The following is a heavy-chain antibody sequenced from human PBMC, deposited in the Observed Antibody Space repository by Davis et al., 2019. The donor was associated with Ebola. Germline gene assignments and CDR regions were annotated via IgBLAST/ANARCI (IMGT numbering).Heavy chain of an antibody. Sequence: AASVKVSCKVSGYTLSYLSMHWVRQAPGQGLEWMGGFDLEDGETIYAQRFQGRVTMTEDTSTDTAYMELSSLRSEDTAVYYCARDVQVSVYQDSSGWSWFDPWGQGTLVTVSS. CDR2: FDLEDGET. D-gene: IGHD6-19*01. CDR3: ARDVQVSVYQDSSGWSWFDP. J-gene: IGHJ5*02. V-gene: IGHV1-24*01. CDR1: GYTLSYLS.